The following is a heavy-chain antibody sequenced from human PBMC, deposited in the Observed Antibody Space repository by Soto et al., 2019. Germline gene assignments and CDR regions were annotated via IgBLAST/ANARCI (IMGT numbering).Heavy chain of an antibody. CDR2: ISGSGVST. CDR1: GFTFSNYA. CDR3: AKDLYPSGSYWFDY. J-gene: IGHJ4*02. V-gene: IGHV3-23*01. D-gene: IGHD3-10*01. Sequence: RGSLRLSCAASGFTFSNYAMTWVRQTPGKGLEWVSSISGSGVSTYYADSVKGRFAISRDNSKNTLYLQMNSLRAEDTAVYYCAKDLYPSGSYWFDYWGQGTLVTVSS.